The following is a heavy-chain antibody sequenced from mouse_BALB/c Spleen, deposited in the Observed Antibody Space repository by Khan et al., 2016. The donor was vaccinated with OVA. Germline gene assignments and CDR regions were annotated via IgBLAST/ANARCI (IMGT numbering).Heavy chain of an antibody. CDR3: ARGNYYWYYFDY. Sequence: EVQLQESGPGLVKPSQSLSLTCTVTGYSITSGYAWNWIRQFPGNKLEWMGYISYSGGTSYNPSLKSRISITRDTSKNQFFLQLNSVTTEDTATYYCARGNYYWYYFDYGGQGTTLTVSS. CDR1: GYSITSGYA. V-gene: IGHV3-2*02. J-gene: IGHJ2*01. CDR2: ISYSGGT. D-gene: IGHD1-1*01.